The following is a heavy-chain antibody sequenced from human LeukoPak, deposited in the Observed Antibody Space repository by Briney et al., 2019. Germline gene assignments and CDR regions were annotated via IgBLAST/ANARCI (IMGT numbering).Heavy chain of an antibody. CDR2: VSSSGGST. Sequence: GGSLRLSCAVSGFTFSSDAMSWVRQAPGKGLEWVSAVSSSGGSTSYADSVKGRFTISRDNSKNTLYLQMNSLRVEDTAVYYCVKAVYSSGWTDWGQGTLVTVSS. CDR1: GFTFSSDA. D-gene: IGHD6-19*01. CDR3: VKAVYSSGWTD. V-gene: IGHV3-23*01. J-gene: IGHJ4*02.